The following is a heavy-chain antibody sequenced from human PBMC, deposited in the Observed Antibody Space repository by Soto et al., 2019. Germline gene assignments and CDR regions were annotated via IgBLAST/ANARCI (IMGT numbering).Heavy chain of an antibody. CDR1: GFTFSSYS. CDR3: ARDQGNYGDYEYYYYYYGMDV. D-gene: IGHD4-17*01. V-gene: IGHV3-48*02. Sequence: EVQLVESGGGLVQPGGSLRLSCAASGFTFSSYSMNWVRQAPGKGLEWVSYISSSSSTIYYADSVKGRFTISRDNAKNSLYLQMNSLRDEDTAVYYCARDQGNYGDYEYYYYYYGMDVWGQGTTVTVSS. CDR2: ISSSSSTI. J-gene: IGHJ6*02.